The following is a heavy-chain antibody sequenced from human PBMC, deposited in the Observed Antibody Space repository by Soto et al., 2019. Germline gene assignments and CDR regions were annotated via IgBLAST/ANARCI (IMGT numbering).Heavy chain of an antibody. V-gene: IGHV3-30-3*01. CDR2: ISYDGSNK. D-gene: IGHD3-10*01. Sequence: PGGSLRLSCAASGFTFSSYAMHWVRQAPGKGLEWVAVISYDGSNKYYADSVKGRFTISRDNSKNTLYLQMNSLRAEDTAVYYCARDIGFYGSDYWGQGTLVTVS. CDR1: GFTFSSYA. J-gene: IGHJ4*02. CDR3: ARDIGFYGSDY.